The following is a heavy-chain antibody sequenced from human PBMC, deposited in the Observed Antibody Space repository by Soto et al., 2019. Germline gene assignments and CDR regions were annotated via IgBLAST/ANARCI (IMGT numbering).Heavy chain of an antibody. V-gene: IGHV1-69*06. CDR1: GCTFTSYA. Sequence: KXCFKASGCTFTSYAISWVRQAPGQGLEWMGGIIPIFGTANYAHKFHGRVTITADKSTSTAYMELSSLRSEDTAVYYCAREGDLPYRGGDCYSGGMDVWGQGTTVSVSS. D-gene: IGHD2-21*02. J-gene: IGHJ6*02. CDR3: AREGDLPYRGGDCYSGGMDV. CDR2: IIPIFGTA.